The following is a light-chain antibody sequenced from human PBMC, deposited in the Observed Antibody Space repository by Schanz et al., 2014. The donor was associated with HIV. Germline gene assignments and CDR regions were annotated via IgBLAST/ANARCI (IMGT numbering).Light chain of an antibody. CDR1: SGSVSTSNY. CDR3: VLYMGSGIWV. J-gene: IGLJ3*02. CDR2: NTD. Sequence: QTVVTQEPSFSVSPGGTVTLTCGLSSGSVSTSNYPSWYQQTPGQAPRTLIYNTDSRSPGVPDRFSGSILGDKAALTITGAQADDESDYYCVLYMGSGIWVFGGGTKLTVL. V-gene: IGLV8-61*01.